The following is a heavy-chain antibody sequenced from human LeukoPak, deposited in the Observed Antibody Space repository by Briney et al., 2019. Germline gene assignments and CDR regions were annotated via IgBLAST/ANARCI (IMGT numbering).Heavy chain of an antibody. CDR3: ARFGTY. Sequence: SETLSLTCAVYGGSFSGYFWSWIRQPPGKGLEWIGEIKRSGSTTYNPSLKSRVTISVDTSKNQFSLKLNSVTAADTAVYYCARFGTYWGQGILVTVSS. V-gene: IGHV4-34*01. CDR2: IKRSGST. CDR1: GGSFSGYF. J-gene: IGHJ4*02. D-gene: IGHD3-10*01.